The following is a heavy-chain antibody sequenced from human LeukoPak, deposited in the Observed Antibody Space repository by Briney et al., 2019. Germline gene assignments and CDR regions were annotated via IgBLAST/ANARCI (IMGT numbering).Heavy chain of an antibody. CDR1: GGSISSYY. J-gene: IGHJ4*02. CDR3: ARVGYSSSWYLAG. Sequence: SETLSLTCTVSGGSISSYYWNWIRQPPGKGLEWIGYIYYSGSTNYNPSLKSRVTISVDTSKNQFSLKLSSVTAADTAVYYCARVGYSSSWYLAGWGQGTLVTVSS. D-gene: IGHD6-13*01. V-gene: IGHV4-59*01. CDR2: IYYSGST.